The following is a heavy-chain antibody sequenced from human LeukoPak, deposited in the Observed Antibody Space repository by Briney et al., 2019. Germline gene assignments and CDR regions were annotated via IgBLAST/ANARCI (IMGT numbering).Heavy chain of an antibody. CDR2: MNPNSGNT. V-gene: IGHV1-8*01. Sequence: ASVKVSCKASGYTFINYDINWVRQATGQGLEWLGWMNPNSGNTGYAQKFQGRVTMTRDTSISTAYMELSRLRSDDTAVYYCARGYPMVRGVINYWGQGTLVTVSS. CDR3: ARGYPMVRGVINY. D-gene: IGHD3-10*01. J-gene: IGHJ4*02. CDR1: GYTFINYD.